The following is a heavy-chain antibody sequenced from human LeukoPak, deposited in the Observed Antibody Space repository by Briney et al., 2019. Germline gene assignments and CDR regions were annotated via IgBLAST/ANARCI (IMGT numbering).Heavy chain of an antibody. CDR3: ARVNTSMAPIDY. CDR2: IIPIFGTA. J-gene: IGHJ4*01. V-gene: IGHV1-69*05. D-gene: IGHD5-18*01. Sequence: ASVKVSCKASGGTFSSYAISWVRQAPGQGLEWMGRIIPIFGTANYAQKFQGRVTITTDESTSTAYMELSSLRSEDTAVYYWARVNTSMAPIDYCGQGTLVTVSS. CDR1: GGTFSSYA.